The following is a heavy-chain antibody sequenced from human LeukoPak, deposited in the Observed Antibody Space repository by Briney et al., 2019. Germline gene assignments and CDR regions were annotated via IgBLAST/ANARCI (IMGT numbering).Heavy chain of an antibody. CDR3: ARLAAAGTWNYYYYYMDV. V-gene: IGHV4-34*01. CDR1: GGSFSGYY. J-gene: IGHJ6*03. D-gene: IGHD6-13*01. CDR2: INHSGST. Sequence: PSETLSLTCTVYGGSFSGYYWSWIRQPPGKGLEWIGEINHSGSTNYNPSLKSRVTIPVDTSKNQFSLKLSSVTAADTAVYYCARLAAAGTWNYYYYYMDVWGKGTTVTVSS.